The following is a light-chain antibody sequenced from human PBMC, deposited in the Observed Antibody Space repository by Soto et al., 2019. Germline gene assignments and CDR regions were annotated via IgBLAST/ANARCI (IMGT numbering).Light chain of an antibody. CDR1: SSDVGRFNY. J-gene: IGLJ2*01. Sequence: QSALTQPRSVSGSPGQSVTISCTGTSSDVGRFNYVSWYQQRPGKAPKVMIYDVSKRPSGVPDRFSGSKSGHTASLNISGLQADYEADYYCCSYAGTYSLIFGGGTKLTVL. V-gene: IGLV2-11*01. CDR3: CSYAGTYSLI. CDR2: DVS.